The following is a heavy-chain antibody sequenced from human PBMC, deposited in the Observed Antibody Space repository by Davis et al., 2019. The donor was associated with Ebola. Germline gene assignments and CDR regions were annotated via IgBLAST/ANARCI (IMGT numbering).Heavy chain of an antibody. CDR1: GGSFSGYY. J-gene: IGHJ6*02. Sequence: GSLRLSCAVYGGSFSGYYWSWIRQPPGKGLEWTGEINHSGSTNYNPSLKSRVTISVDTSKNQFSLKLSSVTAADTAVYYCARGPRVVVPAAVRASSPVWGQGTTVTASS. CDR3: ARGPRVVVPAAVRASSPV. CDR2: INHSGST. D-gene: IGHD2-2*01. V-gene: IGHV4-34*01.